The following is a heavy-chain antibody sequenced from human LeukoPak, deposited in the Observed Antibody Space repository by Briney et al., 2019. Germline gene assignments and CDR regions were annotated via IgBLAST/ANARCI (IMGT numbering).Heavy chain of an antibody. CDR2: IYYSGST. CDR1: GGSISSYY. V-gene: IGHV4-59*07. Sequence: PSDTLSLTCTVSGGSISSYYWSWIRQPPGKGLEWIGYIYYSGSTNYNPSLKSRVTISVDTSKNQFSLKLSSVTAADTAVYYCARSSIVVVPAAMPGAFDIWGQGTMVTVSS. CDR3: ARSSIVVVPAAMPGAFDI. J-gene: IGHJ3*02. D-gene: IGHD2-2*01.